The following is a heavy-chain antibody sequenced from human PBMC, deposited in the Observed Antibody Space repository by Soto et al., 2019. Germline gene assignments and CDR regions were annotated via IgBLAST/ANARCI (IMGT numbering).Heavy chain of an antibody. Sequence: EVQLLESGGGLVQPGGSLRLSCAASGFTFSSYAMSWVRQAPGKGLEWVSAISGSGGSTYYADSVKGRFTISRDNSKNTLYLQMTSLRADDTAVYYCAKTPLGYCSSTSCSDIWGQGTMVTVSS. J-gene: IGHJ3*02. CDR1: GFTFSSYA. CDR2: ISGSGGST. CDR3: AKTPLGYCSSTSCSDI. V-gene: IGHV3-23*01. D-gene: IGHD2-2*01.